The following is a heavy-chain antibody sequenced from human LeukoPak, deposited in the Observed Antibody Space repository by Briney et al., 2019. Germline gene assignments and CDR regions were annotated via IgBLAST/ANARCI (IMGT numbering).Heavy chain of an antibody. CDR1: GFTFSSYG. V-gene: IGHV3-30*03. D-gene: IGHD3-16*01. J-gene: IGHJ5*02. CDR2: ISYDGSNK. Sequence: GGSLRLSCAASGFTFSSYGMRWVRQAPGKGLEWVAVISYDGSNKYYADSVKGRFTISRDNSKNTLYLQMNSLRAEDTAVYYCARALFMDPWGQGTLVTVSS. CDR3: ARALFMDP.